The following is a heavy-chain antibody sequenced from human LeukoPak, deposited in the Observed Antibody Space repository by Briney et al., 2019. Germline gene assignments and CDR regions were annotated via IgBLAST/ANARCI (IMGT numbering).Heavy chain of an antibody. Sequence: SETLSLTCTVSGDFLSSYYWSWIRQPPGKGLEWIGYIYYTGSTKYSSSLKSPVTISVDVSKNQFSLKLSSVTAADTAVYYCASLYCSSTSCYVGRYYYYYGMDVWGQGTTVTVSS. CDR3: ASLYCSSTSCYVGRYYYYYGMDV. V-gene: IGHV4-59*01. J-gene: IGHJ6*02. CDR2: IYYTGST. CDR1: GDFLSSYY. D-gene: IGHD2-2*01.